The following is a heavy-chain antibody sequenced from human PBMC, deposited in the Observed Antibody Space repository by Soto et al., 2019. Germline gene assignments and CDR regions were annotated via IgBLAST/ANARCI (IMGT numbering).Heavy chain of an antibody. CDR2: ITRVGGST. CDR1: GFTFSSSA. V-gene: IGHV3-23*01. Sequence: EVQLLESGGGLVQPGGSLRLSCAASGFTFSSSAMTWVRQAPGEGLEWVSSITRVGGSTFYADSVKGRVTITRDNSKNPLYLHMNSLRAEDTAVYYCSKQGPGYWGQGTLVTVSS. CDR3: SKQGPGY. J-gene: IGHJ4*02.